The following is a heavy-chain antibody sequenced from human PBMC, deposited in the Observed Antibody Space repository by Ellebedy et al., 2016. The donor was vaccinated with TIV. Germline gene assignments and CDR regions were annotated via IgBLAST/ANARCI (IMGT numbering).Heavy chain of an antibody. CDR2: ISWNSGSI. Sequence: PGGSLRLSCAASGFTFADYAMHWVRQAPGKGLEWVSGISWNSGSIDYADSVKGRFTISRDNAKNSLYLQMNSLRAEDTAVYYCAKDLFPSSSGPFDYWGQGTLVTVSS. J-gene: IGHJ4*02. D-gene: IGHD1-26*01. CDR3: AKDLFPSSSGPFDY. CDR1: GFTFADYA. V-gene: IGHV3-9*01.